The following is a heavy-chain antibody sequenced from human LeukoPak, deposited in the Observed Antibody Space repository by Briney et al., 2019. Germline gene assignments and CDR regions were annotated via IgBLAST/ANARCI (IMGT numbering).Heavy chain of an antibody. CDR3: AKKYSTGLDP. Sequence: GGSLRISCAASGFTFSSYAMSWVRQAPGKGLEWVSDINGSGGSTYYADSVKGRFTISRDNSKNTLYLQMNSLRAEDTAVYYCAKKYSTGLDPWGQGTLVTVSS. V-gene: IGHV3-23*01. J-gene: IGHJ5*02. CDR2: INGSGGST. D-gene: IGHD1-26*01. CDR1: GFTFSSYA.